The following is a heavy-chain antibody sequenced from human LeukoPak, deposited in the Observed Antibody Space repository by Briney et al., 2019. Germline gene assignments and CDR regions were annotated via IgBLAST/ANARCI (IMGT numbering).Heavy chain of an antibody. J-gene: IGHJ3*02. CDR1: GGSISSGSYY. CDR3: ARGSGFDAFDI. D-gene: IGHD3-10*01. CDR2: MYTSGST. Sequence: SETLSLTCTVSGGSISSGSYYWSWIRQPAGKGLEWIGRMYTSGSTNYNPSLKSRVTISVDTSKNQFSLKLSSVTAADTAVYYCARGSGFDAFDIWGQGTMVTVSS. V-gene: IGHV4-61*02.